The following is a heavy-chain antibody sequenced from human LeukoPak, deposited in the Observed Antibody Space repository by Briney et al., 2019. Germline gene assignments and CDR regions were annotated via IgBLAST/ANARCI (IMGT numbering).Heavy chain of an antibody. CDR3: ARDISDYVWGSYRYTGPFFDY. CDR1: RYTFTGYY. CDR2: INTNTGNP. V-gene: IGHV7-4-1*02. Sequence: ASVKVSCKASRYTFTGYYMHWVRQAPGQGLEWMGWINTNTGNPTYTQGFTGRFVFSLDTSVSTAYLQISSLKAEDTAVYYCARDISDYVWGSYRYTGPFFDYWGQGTLVTVSS. D-gene: IGHD3-16*02. J-gene: IGHJ4*02.